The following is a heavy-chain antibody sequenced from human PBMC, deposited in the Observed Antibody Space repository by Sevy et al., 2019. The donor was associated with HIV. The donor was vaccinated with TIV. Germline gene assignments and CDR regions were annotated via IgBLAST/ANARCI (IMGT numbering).Heavy chain of an antibody. CDR2: IWYDGSNK. CDR3: ARDEGYCSSTSCSKWFDP. V-gene: IGHV3-33*01. CDR1: GFTFSSYG. J-gene: IGHJ5*02. Sequence: GGSLRLSCAASGFTFSSYGMHWVRQAPGKGLEWVAVIWYDGSNKYYADSVKGRFTISRDNSKNRLYLQMNSLRAEDTAVYYCARDEGYCSSTSCSKWFDPWGQGTLVTVSS. D-gene: IGHD2-2*01.